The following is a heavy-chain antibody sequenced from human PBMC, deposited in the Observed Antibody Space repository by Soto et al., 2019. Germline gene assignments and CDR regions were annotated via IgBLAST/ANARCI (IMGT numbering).Heavy chain of an antibody. CDR1: GFTFSSYD. J-gene: IGHJ5*02. CDR3: ARGHYGSGSQHTHNWFDP. CDR2: IGKSGDT. D-gene: IGHD3-10*01. V-gene: IGHV3-13*04. Sequence: EVPLVESGGGLVQPGGSLRLSCAASGFTFSSYDMHWVRQATGKGLEWVSAIGKSGDTYYSDSVKGRFTIYRENAKNSLYLQMASLRAGDTAVYYCARGHYGSGSQHTHNWFDPWGQGTLVTVSS.